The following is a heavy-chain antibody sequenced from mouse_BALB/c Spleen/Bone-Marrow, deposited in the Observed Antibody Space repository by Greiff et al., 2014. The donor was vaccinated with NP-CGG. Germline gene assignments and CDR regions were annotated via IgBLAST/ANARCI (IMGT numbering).Heavy chain of an antibody. J-gene: IGHJ3*01. CDR3: ARNPGFAY. Sequence: VQLQESGPGLVQPSQSLSITCTVSGFSLTSYGVHWVRQSPGKGLEWLGVIWSGGSTDYNAAFISRLSISKDNPKSQVFFKMNSLQANDTAIYYCARNPGFAYWGQGTLVTVSA. CDR1: GFSLTSYG. CDR2: IWSGGST. V-gene: IGHV2-2*02.